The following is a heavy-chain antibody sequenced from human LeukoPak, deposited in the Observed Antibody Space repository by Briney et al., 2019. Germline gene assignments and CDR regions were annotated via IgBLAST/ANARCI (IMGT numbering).Heavy chain of an antibody. CDR3: ARGPTVNHFWSGYYTFDP. CDR1: GYTFTSYG. D-gene: IGHD3-3*01. J-gene: IGHJ5*02. Sequence: ASVKVSCKASGYTFTSYGISWVRQAPGQGLEWMGWISAYNGNTNYAQKLQGRVTMTTDTSTSTAYMELRSLRSDDTAVYYCARGPTVNHFWSGYYTFDPWGQGTLVTVSS. V-gene: IGHV1-18*01. CDR2: ISAYNGNT.